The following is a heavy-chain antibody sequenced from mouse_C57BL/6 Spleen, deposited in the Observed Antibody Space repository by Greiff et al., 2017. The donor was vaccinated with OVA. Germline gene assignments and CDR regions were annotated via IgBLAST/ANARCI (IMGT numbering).Heavy chain of an antibody. CDR2: INPYNGGT. J-gene: IGHJ2*01. CDR1: GYTFTDYY. CDR3: ARWGTVVSYFDY. V-gene: IGHV1-19*01. Sequence: VQLQQSGPVLVKPGASVKMSCKASGYTFTDYYMNWVKQSHGKSLEWIGVINPYNGGTSYNQKFKGKATLTVDKSSSTAYMELNSLTSEDSAIYYCARWGTVVSYFDYWGQGTTLTVSS. D-gene: IGHD1-1*01.